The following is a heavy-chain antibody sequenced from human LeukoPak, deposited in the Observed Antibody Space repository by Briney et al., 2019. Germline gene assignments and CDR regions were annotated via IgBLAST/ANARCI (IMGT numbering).Heavy chain of an antibody. V-gene: IGHV1-46*01. CDR2: INPSGGST. J-gene: IGHJ3*02. CDR3: AREGGMTDDAFDI. CDR1: GYTFTSYY. Sequence: GASVKVSCKASGYTFTSYYMHWVRQAPGQGLEWMGIINPSGGSTGYAQKFQGRATMTRDMSTSTVYMELSSLRSEDTAVYYCAREGGMTDDAFDIWGQGTMVAVSS. D-gene: IGHD2-21*02.